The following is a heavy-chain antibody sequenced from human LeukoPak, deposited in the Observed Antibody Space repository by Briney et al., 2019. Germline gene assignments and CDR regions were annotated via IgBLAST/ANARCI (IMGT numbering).Heavy chain of an antibody. CDR3: ARLIAVAGRGHFDY. CDR2: ISYDGSSK. J-gene: IGHJ4*02. D-gene: IGHD6-19*01. CDR1: GFTFSSYA. V-gene: IGHV3-30*14. Sequence: PGGSLRLSCAASGFTFSSYAMHWVRQAPGKGLEWVAVISYDGSSKYYADSVKGRFTISRDNSKNTLYLQMNSLRAEDTAVYYCARLIAVAGRGHFDYWGQGTLVTVSS.